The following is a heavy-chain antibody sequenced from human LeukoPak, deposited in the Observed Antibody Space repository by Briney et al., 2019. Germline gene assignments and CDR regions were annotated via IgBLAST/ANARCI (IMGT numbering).Heavy chain of an antibody. J-gene: IGHJ4*02. D-gene: IGHD3-3*01. CDR2: ISNDESRK. CDR1: GFTFSRHG. V-gene: IGHV3-30*03. CDR3: ARDRAWNYFDY. Sequence: GGSLRLSCAPSGFTFSRHGMHWVRQAPGKGLEWVAIISNDESRKYYAHSVEGRFTISRDNSKNTLYLQMDSLRAEDTAVYYCARDRAWNYFDYWGQGTLVTVSS.